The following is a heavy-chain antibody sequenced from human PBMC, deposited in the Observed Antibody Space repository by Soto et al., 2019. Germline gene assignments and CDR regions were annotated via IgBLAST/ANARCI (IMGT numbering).Heavy chain of an antibody. D-gene: IGHD6-6*01. CDR3: ARNPNEYSSSSFFGY. CDR1: GGSISSYY. Sequence: SETLSLTGTVSGGSISSYYWRWIRQPPGKGLEWIGYIYYSGSTNYNPSLKSRVTISVDTSKNQFSLKLSSVTAADTAVYYCARNPNEYSSSSFFGYWGQGTLVTSPQ. J-gene: IGHJ4*02. CDR2: IYYSGST. V-gene: IGHV4-59*01.